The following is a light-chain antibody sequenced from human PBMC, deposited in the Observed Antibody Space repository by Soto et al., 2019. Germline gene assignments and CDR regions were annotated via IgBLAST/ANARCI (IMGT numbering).Light chain of an antibody. J-gene: IGKJ4*01. CDR3: MQCQPSPLT. Sequence: DIVLTQSPLSLPVTPGEPASISCRSSQSLLHSNGYNYLDWYLQKPGQSPQLLIYLGSNRASGVPDRFSGSGSGTDFTLKISRVEAEDFGVYYCMQCQPSPLTFGGGTKVEIK. V-gene: IGKV2-28*01. CDR2: LGS. CDR1: QSLLHSNGYNY.